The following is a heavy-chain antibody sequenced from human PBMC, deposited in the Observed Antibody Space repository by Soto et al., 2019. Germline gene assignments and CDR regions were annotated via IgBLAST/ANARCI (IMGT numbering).Heavy chain of an antibody. CDR3: AREAEMTYYDFWSGDQVRKNWFDP. J-gene: IGHJ5*02. CDR1: GFTFSSYS. V-gene: IGHV3-21*01. Sequence: PGGSLRLSCAASGFTFSSYSMNWVRQAPGKGLEWVSSISSSSSYIYYADSVKGRSTISRDNAKNSLYLQMNSLRAEDTAVYYCAREAEMTYYDFWSGDQVRKNWFDPWAQGTLVTVSS. D-gene: IGHD3-3*01. CDR2: ISSSSSYI.